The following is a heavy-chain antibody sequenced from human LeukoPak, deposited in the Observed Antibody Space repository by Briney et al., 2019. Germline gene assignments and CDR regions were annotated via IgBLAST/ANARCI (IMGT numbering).Heavy chain of an antibody. Sequence: SETLSLTCTVSGGSISSCYWSWIRQPAGKGLEWIGRIYTSGSTNYNPSLKSRVTMSVDTSKNQFSLKLSSVTAADTAVYYCAKEGNDFWRKGDWFDPWGQGTLVTVSS. V-gene: IGHV4-4*07. D-gene: IGHD3-3*01. CDR2: IYTSGST. J-gene: IGHJ5*02. CDR3: AKEGNDFWRKGDWFDP. CDR1: GGSISSCY.